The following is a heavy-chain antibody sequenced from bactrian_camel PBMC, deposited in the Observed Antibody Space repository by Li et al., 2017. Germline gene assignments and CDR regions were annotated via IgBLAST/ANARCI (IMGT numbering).Heavy chain of an antibody. J-gene: IGHJ4*01. CDR2: INDAGTVT. D-gene: IGHD1*01. CDR1: GYTVSRYC. V-gene: IGHV3S6*01. Sequence: HVQLVESGGDSVQAGGSLKLSCTASGYTVSRYCMAWVRQPPGKGLEWVSSINDAGTVTYDVDSVRGRFTIARDNAKNTLYLQMNNLKLEDTAVYYCATSSAWLKNFGQGTQVTVS.